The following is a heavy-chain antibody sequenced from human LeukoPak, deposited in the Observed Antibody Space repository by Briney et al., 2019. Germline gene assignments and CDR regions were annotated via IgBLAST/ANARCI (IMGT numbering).Heavy chain of an antibody. J-gene: IGHJ5*02. CDR3: AKLPQTYYYGSGSYLTGLSAFRFINWFDP. D-gene: IGHD3-10*01. CDR2: IRYDGSNK. Sequence: QPGGSLRLSCAASGFTSSSYEMNWVRQAPGKGLEWVAFIRYDGSNKYYADSVKGRFTISRDNSKNTLYLQMNSLRAEDTAVYYCAKLPQTYYYGSGSYLTGLSAFRFINWFDPWGQGTLVTVSS. V-gene: IGHV3-30*02. CDR1: GFTSSSYE.